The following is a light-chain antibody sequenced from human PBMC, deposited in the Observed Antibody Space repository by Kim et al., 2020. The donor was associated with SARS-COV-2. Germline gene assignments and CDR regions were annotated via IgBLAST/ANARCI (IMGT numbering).Light chain of an antibody. CDR2: SND. V-gene: IGLV1-44*01. CDR3: ATWDYSLNGHV. Sequence: QSVLTQLPSASGTPGQRVTISCSGSTSNVGSNTVNWYQQLPGTAPKLLIYSNDQRPSGVPDRFSGSKSGTSASLAISGLQSEDEADYYCATWDYSLNGHVFGIGTKVTVL. J-gene: IGLJ1*01. CDR1: TSNVGSNT.